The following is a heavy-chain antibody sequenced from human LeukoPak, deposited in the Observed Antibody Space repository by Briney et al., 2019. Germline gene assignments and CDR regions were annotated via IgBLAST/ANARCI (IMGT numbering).Heavy chain of an antibody. CDR1: GYTFTSYD. J-gene: IGHJ6*03. CDR2: VNPNSGNT. D-gene: IGHD4-17*01. V-gene: IGHV1-8*01. Sequence: AASVKVSCKASGYTFTSYDINWVRQATGQGLEWMGWVNPNSGNTGYAQKFQGRVTMTRDMSTSTVYMELSSLRSEDTAVYYCARGTPVTTLYYYYYFMDVWGKGTTVTVSS. CDR3: ARGTPVTTLYYYYYFMDV.